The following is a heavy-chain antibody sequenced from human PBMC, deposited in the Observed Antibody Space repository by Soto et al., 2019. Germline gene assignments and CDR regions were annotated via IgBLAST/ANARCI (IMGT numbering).Heavy chain of an antibody. CDR3: VRDSRERQFDY. Sequence: QVRLQESGPGLVKPSETLSLTCVVSGAAISGYYWSWIRQPPGKGLEWIGFIYYSGSTTNYSPSLKNRVTISVDTSKNIISLRLGSVTAADTAIYYCVRDSRERQFDYWGQGTLVTVSS. CDR2: IYYSGSTT. J-gene: IGHJ4*02. D-gene: IGHD1-26*01. V-gene: IGHV4-59*01. CDR1: GAAISGYY.